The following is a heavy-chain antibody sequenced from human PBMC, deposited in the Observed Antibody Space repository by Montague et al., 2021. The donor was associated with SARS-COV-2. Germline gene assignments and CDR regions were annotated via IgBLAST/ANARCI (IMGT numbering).Heavy chain of an antibody. Sequence: SLRLSCAASGFTFNDFEMNWVRQAPGKGPEWVSYISSRGNRVDYVDSVKGRFTISRDNAKNSLYLQMNNLRAEDTAIYYCARATTFLPSAGFYFDYWGQGTLVTVSS. J-gene: IGHJ4*02. CDR2: ISSRGNRV. D-gene: IGHD6-13*01. V-gene: IGHV3-48*03. CDR1: GFTFNDFE. CDR3: ARATTFLPSAGFYFDY.